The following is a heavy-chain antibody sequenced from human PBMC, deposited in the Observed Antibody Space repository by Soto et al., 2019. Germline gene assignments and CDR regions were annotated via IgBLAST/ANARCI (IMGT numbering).Heavy chain of an antibody. J-gene: IGHJ4*02. V-gene: IGHV4-59*01. CDR1: GGSTSNYY. Sequence: QVQLQESGPGLVKPSETLSLTCTGSGGSTSNYYWGWIRQPPGKGLEWIGYIHYSGSANNNPSLRGRVTISLDTSKNQFSLRLTSVTAADTAVYYCARENYYDYWGQGTLVIVSS. CDR3: ARENYYDY. CDR2: IHYSGSA.